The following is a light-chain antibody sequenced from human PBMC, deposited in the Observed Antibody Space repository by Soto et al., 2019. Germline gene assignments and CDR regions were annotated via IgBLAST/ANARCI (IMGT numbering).Light chain of an antibody. CDR3: HQSYSTPQT. J-gene: IGKJ1*01. V-gene: IGKV1-39*01. Sequence: IPIIKFPSSRSSSVRDIVTVTFRASQSINNYLNWYQQKPGKAPNLLIYAASNLQSGVPSRFSGSGSGTDFTLTISSLQPEDFATYYCHQSYSTPQTFGQGTKVDIK. CDR1: QSINNY. CDR2: AAS.